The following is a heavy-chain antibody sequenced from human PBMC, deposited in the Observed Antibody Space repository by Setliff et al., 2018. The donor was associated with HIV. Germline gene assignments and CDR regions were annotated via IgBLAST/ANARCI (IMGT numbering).Heavy chain of an antibody. CDR2: IFPTGTT. D-gene: IGHD3-10*01. J-gene: IGHJ4*02. Sequence: SETLSLTCSVSGGSISISNFYWSWIRQPPNKGLEWIGDIFPTGTTNYNPSLQSRVTLSIDTSESQFSLRLTSVTAADTAVYFCARLRLTMDYFDRWGQGMLVTSPQ. CDR3: ARLRLTMDYFDR. CDR1: GGSISISNFY. V-gene: IGHV4-61*05.